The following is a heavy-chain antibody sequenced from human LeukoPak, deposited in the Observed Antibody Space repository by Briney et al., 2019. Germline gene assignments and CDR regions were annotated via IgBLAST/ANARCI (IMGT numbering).Heavy chain of an antibody. CDR1: GFTFSIYS. V-gene: IGHV3-74*01. CDR2: INSDESIT. Sequence: GGSLRLSCATSGFTFSIYSMNWVRQAPGKGLVWVSRINSDESITTYADSVKGRFTISRDNAKNTLYLQMNSLRAEDTAVYYCARGLVPGFLDYWGQGTPVTVSS. J-gene: IGHJ4*02. CDR3: ARGLVPGFLDY. D-gene: IGHD4-11*01.